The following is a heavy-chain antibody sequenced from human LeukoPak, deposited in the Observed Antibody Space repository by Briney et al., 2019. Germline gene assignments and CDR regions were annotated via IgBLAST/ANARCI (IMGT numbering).Heavy chain of an antibody. CDR3: ARSYSSGWAVYFDY. D-gene: IGHD6-19*01. J-gene: IGHJ4*02. V-gene: IGHV4-39*07. CDR2: IYYSGST. Sequence: SETLSLTCTVSGGSISTNSYYWGWIRQPPGKGLKWIGSIYYSGSTYYNPSLRSRVTISVNTSKNQFSLKLSSVTAADTAVYYCARSYSSGWAVYFDYWGQGTLVTVSS. CDR1: GGSISTNSYY.